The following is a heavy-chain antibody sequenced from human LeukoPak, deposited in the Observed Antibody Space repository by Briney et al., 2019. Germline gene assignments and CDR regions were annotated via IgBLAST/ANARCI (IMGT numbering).Heavy chain of an antibody. CDR1: GFTFSSNW. D-gene: IGHD3-3*01. V-gene: IGHV3-7*03. CDR2: IKPDGSAE. Sequence: GGSLRLSCATSGFTFSSNWMSWVRHVPGRGLDWVANIKPDGSAEYYAASVKGRFTISRDNSKNTLYLQMNSLRAEDTAVYYCLGYDFWSGYYYFDYWGQGTLVTVSS. CDR3: LGYDFWSGYYYFDY. J-gene: IGHJ4*02.